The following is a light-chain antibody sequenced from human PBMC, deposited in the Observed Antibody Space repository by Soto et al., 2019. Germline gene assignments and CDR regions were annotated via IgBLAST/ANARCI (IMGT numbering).Light chain of an antibody. CDR1: QSVSNNY. J-gene: IGKJ2*01. CDR3: QQYGSTPPYT. Sequence: EVVWTQSPGTLSLSPGERATLSCRASQSVSNNYFAWYPQKPGQAPRLLIFGSSDRATGTPDRFSGSGSGTDFTLTISRLEPEDFAVYYCQQYGSTPPYTFGQGTQLAI. CDR2: GSS. V-gene: IGKV3-20*01.